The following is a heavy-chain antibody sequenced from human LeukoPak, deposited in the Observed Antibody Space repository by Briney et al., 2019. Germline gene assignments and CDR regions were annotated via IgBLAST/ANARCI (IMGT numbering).Heavy chain of an antibody. CDR2: IYYSGST. CDR3: AGVLYPGNWLDP. V-gene: IGHV4-39*07. Sequence: PSETLSLTCTVSGGSISSSSYYWGWIRQPPGKGLEWIGSIYYSGSTYYNPSLKSRVTISVDTSKNQFSLKLSSVTAADTAVYYCAGVLYPGNWLDPWGQGTLVTVSS. CDR1: GGSISSSSYY. J-gene: IGHJ5*02. D-gene: IGHD2-15*01.